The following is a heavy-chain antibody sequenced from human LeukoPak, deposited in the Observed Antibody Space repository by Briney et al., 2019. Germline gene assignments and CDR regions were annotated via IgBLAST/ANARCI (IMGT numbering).Heavy chain of an antibody. V-gene: IGHV1-2*02. CDR3: ARWFGESFMLTYNWFDP. J-gene: IGHJ5*02. CDR2: INPNSGGT. CDR1: GYTFTGYY. Sequence: ASVKVSCKASGYTFTGYYMHWVRQAPGQGLEWMGWINPNSGGTNYAQKFQGRVTMTRDTSISTAYMELSSLRSEDTAVYYCARWFGESFMLTYNWFDPWGQGTLVTGSS. D-gene: IGHD3-10*01.